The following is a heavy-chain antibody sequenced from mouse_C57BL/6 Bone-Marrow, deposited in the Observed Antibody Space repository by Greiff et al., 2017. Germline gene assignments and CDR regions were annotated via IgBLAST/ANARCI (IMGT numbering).Heavy chain of an antibody. CDR2: ISDGGSYT. J-gene: IGHJ2*01. Sequence: HLIESGGGLVKPGGSLKLSCAASGFTFSSYAMSWVRQTPEKRLAWVATISDGGSYTYYPDNVKGRFTISRDNAKNNLYLQMSHLKSEDTAMYYCSRVRFDYWGQGTTLTVSS. CDR1: GFTFSSYA. CDR3: SRVRFDY. V-gene: IGHV5-4*01.